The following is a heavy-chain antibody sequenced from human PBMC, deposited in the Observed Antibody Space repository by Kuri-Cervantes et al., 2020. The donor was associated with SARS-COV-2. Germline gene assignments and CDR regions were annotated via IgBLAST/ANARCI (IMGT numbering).Heavy chain of an antibody. CDR2: IKHDGSET. J-gene: IGHJ4*02. CDR3: ASERAGPRGGFDS. Sequence: GGSLRLSCEASGLTFSSSWMSWVRQAPGKGLEWVANIKHDGSETHYVDSVKGRFTTSRDNAKNLLYLQMNSLRADDTAVYYCASERAGPRGGFDSWGPGTLVTV. V-gene: IGHV3-7*01. D-gene: IGHD2-15*01. CDR1: GLTFSSSW.